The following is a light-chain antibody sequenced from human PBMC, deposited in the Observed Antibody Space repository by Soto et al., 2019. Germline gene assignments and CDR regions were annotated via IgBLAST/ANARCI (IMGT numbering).Light chain of an antibody. V-gene: IGKV3-20*01. J-gene: IGKJ4*01. CDR3: LQYGTSPLT. CDR2: GTS. CDR1: QSVYRSY. Sequence: EIVLTQSPGTLSLSPGERATLSCRASQSVYRSYLAWYQQKPGQTPRLLIYGTSSRATGIPDRFSGSGSGXDFTLTISRLEPEDFAVYYCLQYGTSPLTFGGGTKVEIK.